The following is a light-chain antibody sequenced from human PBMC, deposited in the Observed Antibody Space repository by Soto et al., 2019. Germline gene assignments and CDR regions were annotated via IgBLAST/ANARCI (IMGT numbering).Light chain of an antibody. Sequence: IVVTQSPATLSVSPGERATLSCRASQSVSSNLAWYQQKPGQAPRLLIYGASTRATGIPARFSGSGSGTDFSLTISRLEPGDFAVYYCQHFGGTTFTFGQRTRLEIK. CDR1: QSVSSN. J-gene: IGKJ5*01. CDR3: QHFGGTTFT. CDR2: GAS. V-gene: IGKV3-15*01.